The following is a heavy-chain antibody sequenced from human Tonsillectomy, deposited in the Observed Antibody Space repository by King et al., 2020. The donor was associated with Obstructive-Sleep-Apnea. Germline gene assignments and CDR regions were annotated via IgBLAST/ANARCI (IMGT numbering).Heavy chain of an antibody. Sequence: QLQESGPGLVKPSQTLSPTCTVSGGSISSGDFYWSWIRQPPGKGLEWIGYIYYSGSTYYNPSLKSRVTISVDTSKNQFSLKLSSGTAADTAVYYCARGGYSSGWLDYWGQGTLVTVSS. CDR1: GGSISSGDFY. CDR3: ARGGYSSGWLDY. CDR2: IYYSGST. J-gene: IGHJ4*02. D-gene: IGHD6-19*01. V-gene: IGHV4-30-4*01.